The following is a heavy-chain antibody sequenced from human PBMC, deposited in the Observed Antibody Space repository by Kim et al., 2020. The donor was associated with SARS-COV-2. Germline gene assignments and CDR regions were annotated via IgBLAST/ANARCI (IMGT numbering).Heavy chain of an antibody. CDR3: ANLIAAAGTDY. V-gene: IGHV3-21*01. J-gene: IGHJ4*01. D-gene: IGHD6-13*01. CDR2: ISSSSSYI. Sequence: GGSLRLSCAASGFTFSSYSMNWVRQAPGKGLEWVSSISSSSSYIYYADSVKGRFTISRDNAKNSLYLQMNSLRAEDTAVYYCANLIAAAGTDYWGQGTLVTVSS. CDR1: GFTFSSYS.